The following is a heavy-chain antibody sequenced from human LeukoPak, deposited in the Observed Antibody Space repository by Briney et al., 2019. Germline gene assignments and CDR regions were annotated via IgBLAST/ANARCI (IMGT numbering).Heavy chain of an antibody. Sequence: SETLSLTCAVSGGSISSGGYSWSWIRQPPGKGLEWIGYIYHSGSTYYNPSLKSRVTMTVDTSKNQFSLKLSSVTAADTAVYYCARSSLWNAIDYWGQGTLVTVSS. J-gene: IGHJ4*02. CDR1: GGSISSGGYS. CDR3: ARSSLWNAIDY. D-gene: IGHD1-1*01. CDR2: IYHSGST. V-gene: IGHV4-30-2*01.